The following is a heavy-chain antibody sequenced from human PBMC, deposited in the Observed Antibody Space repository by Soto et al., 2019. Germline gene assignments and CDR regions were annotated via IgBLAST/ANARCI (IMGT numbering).Heavy chain of an antibody. J-gene: IGHJ3*02. Sequence: PSETLSLTCTVSGGSISRGGYFWSWIRQHPGKGLEWIGYIYCSGSTYYNPSLKSRVTISVDTSKHQFSLKLSSVAAAGTAVYYCAREELGSGNEDAFDIWGQGTMVTVSS. CDR1: GGSISRGGYF. CDR3: AREELGSGNEDAFDI. CDR2: IYCSGST. D-gene: IGHD3-10*01. V-gene: IGHV4-31*03.